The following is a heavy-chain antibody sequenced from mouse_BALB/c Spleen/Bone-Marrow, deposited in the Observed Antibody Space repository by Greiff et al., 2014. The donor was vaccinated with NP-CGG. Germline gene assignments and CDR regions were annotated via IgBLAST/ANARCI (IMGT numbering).Heavy chain of an antibody. J-gene: IGHJ3*01. V-gene: IGHV14-3*02. CDR3: AIYYYGSSGFAY. CDR1: GFNIKDTY. Sequence: SGAELVKPGASVKLSCTASGFNIKDTYMHWVKQRPEQGLEWIGRIDPANGNTKYDPKFQGKATITVDTSSNTAYLQLSSLTSEDTAVYYCAIYYYGSSGFAYWGQGTLVTVSA. CDR2: IDPANGNT. D-gene: IGHD1-1*01.